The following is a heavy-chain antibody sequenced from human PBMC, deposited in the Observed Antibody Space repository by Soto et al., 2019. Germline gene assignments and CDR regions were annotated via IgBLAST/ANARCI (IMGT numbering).Heavy chain of an antibody. Sequence: EVQLLESGGGLVQPGGSLRLSCAASGFTLSRYAMSWVRQAPGKGLEWVSGSGTRAHNTFYADPVKGRFTISRDNSKNTLDLQMNSLRAEDTAVYYCAKALGEYLYFFDRWGQGILVTVSS. V-gene: IGHV3-23*01. D-gene: IGHD3-10*01. CDR1: GFTLSRYA. CDR3: AKALGEYLYFFDR. CDR2: SGTRAHNT. J-gene: IGHJ4*02.